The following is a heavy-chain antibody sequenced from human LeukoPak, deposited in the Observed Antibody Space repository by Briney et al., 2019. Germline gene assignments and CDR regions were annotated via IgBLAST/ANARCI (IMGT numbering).Heavy chain of an antibody. Sequence: GGSLRLSCAASGFTFSSYSMNWVRQAPGKGLEWVSYISSSSSTIYYADSVKGRFTISRDNAKNSLYLQMNSLRAEDTAVYYCARGGDIVVVPAALNYFDYWGQGTLVTVSS. V-gene: IGHV3-48*04. D-gene: IGHD2-2*01. J-gene: IGHJ4*02. CDR2: ISSSSSTI. CDR3: ARGGDIVVVPAALNYFDY. CDR1: GFTFSSYS.